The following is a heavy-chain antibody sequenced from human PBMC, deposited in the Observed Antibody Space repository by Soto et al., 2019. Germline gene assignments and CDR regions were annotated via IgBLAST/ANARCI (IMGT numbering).Heavy chain of an antibody. D-gene: IGHD4-17*01. CDR2: IYYSGST. CDR1: GGSISSYY. J-gene: IGHJ4*02. V-gene: IGHV4-59*08. CDR3: ARRYGVYFDY. Sequence: QVRLQESGPGLVKPSETLSLTCTVSGGSISSYYWSWIRQPPGKGLEWIGYIYYSGSTNYNPSLKSRVTISVDTPKNQFSLKLSSVTAADTAVYYCARRYGVYFDYWGQGTLVTVSS.